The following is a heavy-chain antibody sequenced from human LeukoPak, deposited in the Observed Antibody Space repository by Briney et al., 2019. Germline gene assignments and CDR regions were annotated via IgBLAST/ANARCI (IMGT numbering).Heavy chain of an antibody. CDR1: GFTFSSYS. Sequence: GGSLRLSCAASGFTFSSYSMNWVRQAPGKGLEWVSSISSSSSYIYYADSVKGRFTISRDNAKNSLYLQMSSLRSEDTAVYYCARPTSMVRGRYYYYYGMDVWGQGTTVTVSS. CDR2: ISSSSSYI. D-gene: IGHD3-10*01. CDR3: ARPTSMVRGRYYYYYGMDV. V-gene: IGHV3-21*04. J-gene: IGHJ6*02.